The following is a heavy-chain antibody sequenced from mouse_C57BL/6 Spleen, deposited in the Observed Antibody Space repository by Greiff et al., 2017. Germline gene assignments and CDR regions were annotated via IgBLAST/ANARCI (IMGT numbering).Heavy chain of an antibody. Sequence: VQLQQSGAELARPGASVKLSCKASGYTFTSYGISWVKQRTGQGLEWIGEIYPRSGNTYYNEKFKGKATLTADKYSSTAYMELRSLTSEDSAVYFCARVDYGSSDYWGQGTTLTVSS. D-gene: IGHD2-2*01. V-gene: IGHV1-81*01. CDR3: ARVDYGSSDY. J-gene: IGHJ2*01. CDR1: GYTFTSYG. CDR2: IYPRSGNT.